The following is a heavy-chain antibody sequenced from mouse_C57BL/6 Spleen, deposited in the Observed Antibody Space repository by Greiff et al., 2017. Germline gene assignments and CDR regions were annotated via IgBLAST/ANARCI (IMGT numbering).Heavy chain of an antibody. V-gene: IGHV10-1*01. CDR3: GRQSSANFFDE. J-gene: IGHJ2*01. Sequence: EVQRVESGGGLVQPKGSLKLSCAASGFSFNTYAMNWVRQAPGKGLEWVARIRSKSNNYATYYAVSVKDRFPTSRDDSESMLFLQMNNLKTGGTAMYYRGRQSSANFFDEGGEGRTLTVCS. CDR1: GFSFNTYA. D-gene: IGHD6-1*01. CDR2: IRSKSNNYAT.